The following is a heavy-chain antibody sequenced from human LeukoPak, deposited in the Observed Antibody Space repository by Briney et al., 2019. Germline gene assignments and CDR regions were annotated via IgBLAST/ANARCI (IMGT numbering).Heavy chain of an antibody. CDR2: IYPGDSDT. J-gene: IGHJ4*02. Sequence: GESLKISCKGSGYSFTSYWIGWVRQMPGKGPEWMGIIYPGDSDTRYSPSFQGQVTISADKSISTAYLQWSSLKASDTAMYYCARGLGYCSSTSCYFDYWGQGTLVTVSS. CDR1: GYSFTSYW. D-gene: IGHD2-2*01. V-gene: IGHV5-51*01. CDR3: ARGLGYCSSTSCYFDY.